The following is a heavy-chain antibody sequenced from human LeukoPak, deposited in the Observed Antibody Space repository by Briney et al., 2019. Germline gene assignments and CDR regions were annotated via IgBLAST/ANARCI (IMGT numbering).Heavy chain of an antibody. CDR3: VRHLVYYGSGSSAY. CDR1: VYTLLEVS. J-gene: IGHJ4*01. CDR2: FDPKNDEI. V-gene: IGHV1-24*01. D-gene: IGHD3-10*01. Sequence: SSVTDSLQVSVYTLLEVSMHGVRQPPGKGLAWMGGFDPGKGLEWMGGFDPKNDEIIYAQKFQGRVSMTEDTSTDTVYMELSSLRAEDTAVYFCVRHLVYYGSGSSAYRGQGAQVTVSS.